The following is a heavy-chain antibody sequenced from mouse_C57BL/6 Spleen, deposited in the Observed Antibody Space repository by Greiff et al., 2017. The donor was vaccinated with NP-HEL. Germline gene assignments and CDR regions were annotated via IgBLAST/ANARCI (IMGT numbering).Heavy chain of an antibody. CDR2: IDPETGGT. CDR1: GYTFTDYE. Sequence: QLPASGAALLRPGASVTLSCKASGYTFTDYEMHWVKQTPVHGLEWIGAIDPETGGTAYNQKFKGKAILTADKSSSTAYMELRSLTSEDSAVYYCTRWGAMDYWGQGTSVTVSS. V-gene: IGHV1-15*01. J-gene: IGHJ4*01. CDR3: TRWGAMDY.